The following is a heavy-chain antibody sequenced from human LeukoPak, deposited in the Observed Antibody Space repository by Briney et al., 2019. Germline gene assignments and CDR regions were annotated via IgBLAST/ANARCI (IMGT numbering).Heavy chain of an antibody. V-gene: IGHV3-53*01. CDR3: AREGDSSGYYPPNFDY. CDR1: GFTVSSNS. Sequence: GGSLRLSCTVSGFTVSSNSMSWVRQAPGKGLEWVSFIYSDNTHYSDSVKGRFTISRDNSKNTLYLQMNSLRAEDTAVYYCAREGDSSGYYPPNFDYWGQGTLVTVSS. CDR2: IYSDNT. D-gene: IGHD3-22*01. J-gene: IGHJ4*02.